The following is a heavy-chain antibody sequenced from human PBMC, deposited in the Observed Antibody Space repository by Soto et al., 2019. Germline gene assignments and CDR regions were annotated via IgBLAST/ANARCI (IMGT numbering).Heavy chain of an antibody. CDR3: ARYCSSTSCYYYYGMDV. CDR1: GGTFTSYD. CDR2: MNPNSGNT. V-gene: IGHV1-8*01. Sequence: QVQLVQSGAEVKKPGSSVKVSCKASGGTFTSYDINWVRQATGQGLEWMGWMNPNSGNTGYAQKFQGRVTMTRNTSISTAYMELSSLRSEDTAVYYCARYCSSTSCYYYYGMDVWGQGTTVTVSS. D-gene: IGHD2-2*01. J-gene: IGHJ6*02.